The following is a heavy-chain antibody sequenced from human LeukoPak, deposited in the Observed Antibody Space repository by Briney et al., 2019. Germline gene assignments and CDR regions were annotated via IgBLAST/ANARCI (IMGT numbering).Heavy chain of an antibody. CDR1: GFTFSSYA. CDR3: AIMHPYYDGSGYWVQ. J-gene: IGHJ4*02. D-gene: IGHD3-22*01. CDR2: ISTSGGSS. Sequence: GGSLRLSCAASGFTFSSYAMSWVRQAPGKGLEWVSGISTSGGSSSYADSVKGRFTISRDNPRNTLYMQMNSLRAEDTALYYRAIMHPYYDGSGYWVQWGQGTLVTVSS. V-gene: IGHV3-23*01.